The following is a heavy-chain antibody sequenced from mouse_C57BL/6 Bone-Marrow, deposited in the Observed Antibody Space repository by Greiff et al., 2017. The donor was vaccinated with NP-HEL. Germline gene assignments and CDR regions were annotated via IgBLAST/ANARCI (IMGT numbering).Heavy chain of an antibody. D-gene: IGHD1-3*01. CDR2: ISDGGSYT. V-gene: IGHV5-4*01. J-gene: IGHJ1*03. CDR3: ARDKVPYWYFDV. CDR1: GFTFSSYA. Sequence: EVNLVESGGGLVKPGGSLKLSCAASGFTFSSYAMSWVRQTPEKRLEWVATISDGGSYTYYPDNVKGRFTISRDNAKNNLYLQMSHLKSEDTAMYYCARDKVPYWYFDVWGTGTTVTVSS.